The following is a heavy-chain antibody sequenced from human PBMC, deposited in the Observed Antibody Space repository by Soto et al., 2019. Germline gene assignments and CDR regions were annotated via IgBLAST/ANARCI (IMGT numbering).Heavy chain of an antibody. CDR1: GGSISSGGYY. Sequence: SETLSLTCTVSGGSISSGGYYWSWIRQHPGKGLEWIGYIYYSGSTYYNPSLKSRVTISVDTSKNQFSLKLSSVTAADTAVYYCAREGGIVGATAADYWGQGTLVNVSS. J-gene: IGHJ4*02. V-gene: IGHV4-31*03. D-gene: IGHD1-26*01. CDR2: IYYSGST. CDR3: AREGGIVGATAADY.